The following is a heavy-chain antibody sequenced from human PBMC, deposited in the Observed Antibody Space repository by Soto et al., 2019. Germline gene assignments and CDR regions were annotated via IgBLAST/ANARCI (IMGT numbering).Heavy chain of an antibody. Sequence: GGSLGLSCAASGFSLSSYAMSWVRQAPGKGLEWVSAISGSGGSTYYADSVKGRFTISRDNSKNTLYLQMNSLRAEDTAVYYCAKWDYDILTGYYNLLAYYFDYWGQGTLVTVSS. CDR2: ISGSGGST. J-gene: IGHJ4*02. V-gene: IGHV3-23*01. CDR3: AKWDYDILTGYYNLLAYYFDY. CDR1: GFSLSSYA. D-gene: IGHD3-9*01.